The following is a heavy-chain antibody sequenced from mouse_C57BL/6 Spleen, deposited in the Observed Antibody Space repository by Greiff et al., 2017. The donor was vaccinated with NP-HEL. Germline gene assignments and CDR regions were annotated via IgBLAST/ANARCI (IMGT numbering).Heavy chain of an antibody. J-gene: IGHJ2*01. CDR2: ISYDGSN. CDR3: ARAYSNYVFDY. Sequence: VQLKESGPGLVKPSQSLSLTCSVTGYSITSGYYWNWIRQFPGNKLEWMGYISYDGSNNYNPSLKNRISITRDTSKNQFFLKLNSVTTEDTATYYCARAYSNYVFDYWGQGTTLTVSS. D-gene: IGHD2-5*01. CDR1: GYSITSGYY. V-gene: IGHV3-6*01.